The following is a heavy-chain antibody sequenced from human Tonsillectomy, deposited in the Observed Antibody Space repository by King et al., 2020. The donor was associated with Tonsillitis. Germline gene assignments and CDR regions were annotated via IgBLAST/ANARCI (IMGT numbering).Heavy chain of an antibody. CDR3: ARGRIQLWLFGGAGAFDI. V-gene: IGHV5-51*01. J-gene: IGHJ3*02. Sequence: QLVQSGAEVKKPGESLKISCKGSGYSFTSYWIGWVRQMPGKGLEWMGIIYPGDSDTKYSPSFQGQVTISADKSISTAYLQWSSLKASDTAMYYCARGRIQLWLFGGAGAFDIWGQGTMVTVSS. CDR2: IYPGDSDT. D-gene: IGHD5-18*01. CDR1: GYSFTSYW.